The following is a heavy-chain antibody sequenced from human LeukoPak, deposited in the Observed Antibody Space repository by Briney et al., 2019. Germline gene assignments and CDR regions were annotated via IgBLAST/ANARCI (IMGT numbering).Heavy chain of an antibody. J-gene: IGHJ3*02. Sequence: PSETLSLTCTVSGGSISSSSYYWGWIRQPPGKGLEWIVSIYYSGSTYYNPSLKSRVTISEDTSKNQFSLKISSLTAADTALYYCARTYSGSYRDALDIWGQGTMVTVSS. V-gene: IGHV4-39*01. CDR2: IYYSGST. D-gene: IGHD1-26*01. CDR3: ARTYSGSYRDALDI. CDR1: GGSISSSSYY.